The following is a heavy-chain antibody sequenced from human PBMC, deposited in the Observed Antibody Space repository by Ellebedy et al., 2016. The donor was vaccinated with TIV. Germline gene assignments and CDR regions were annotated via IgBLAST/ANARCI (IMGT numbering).Heavy chain of an antibody. CDR1: GYSFTSYW. CDR3: ARSEGGSGWYE. J-gene: IGHJ4*02. D-gene: IGHD6-19*01. CDR2: IYPGDSDT. V-gene: IGHV5-51*01. Sequence: GGSLRLXXKGSGYSFTSYWIGWVRQMPGKGLEQMGIIYPGDSDTRYSPSFQGQVTISADKSISTAYLQWSSLKASDTAMYYCARSEGGSGWYEWGQGTLVTVSS.